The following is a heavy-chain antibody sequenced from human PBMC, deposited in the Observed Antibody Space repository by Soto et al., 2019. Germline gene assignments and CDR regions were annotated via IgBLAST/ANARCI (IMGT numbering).Heavy chain of an antibody. CDR1: GCTFSTST. D-gene: IGHD5-12*01. CDR3: ARYLSIGSVYSGYDDMDN. CDR2: IIPILSTA. J-gene: IGHJ4*02. V-gene: IGHV1-69*08. Sequence: QVQLVQSGAEVKKPGSSVKVSCKASGCTFSTSTFSWVRQAPGQGLEWMGRIIPILSTADYAHQFQGTVTITADEATSTVYMDLISLRSQDTGVYYCARYLSIGSVYSGYDDMDNWGQGTLFTVSS.